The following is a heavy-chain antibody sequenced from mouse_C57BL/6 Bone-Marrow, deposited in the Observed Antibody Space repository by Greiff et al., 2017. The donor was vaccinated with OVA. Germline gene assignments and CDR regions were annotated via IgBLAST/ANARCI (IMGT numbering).Heavy chain of an antibody. J-gene: IGHJ3*01. CDR1: GFTFSSYG. V-gene: IGHV5-6*01. CDR2: ISSGGSCT. Sequence: EVNLVESGGDLVKPGGSLKLSCAASGFTFSSYGMSWVRQTPDKRLEWVATISSGGSCTYYPDSVKGRFTISRDNAKNTLYLQMSSLNAEDTAVDCCARYRGFAYWGQGTLVTVSA. CDR3: ARYRGFAY.